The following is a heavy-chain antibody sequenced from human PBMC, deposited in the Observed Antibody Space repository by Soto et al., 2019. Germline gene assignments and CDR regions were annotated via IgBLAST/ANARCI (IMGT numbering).Heavy chain of an antibody. J-gene: IGHJ6*02. V-gene: IGHV1-18*01. CDR3: ARILGYCISTSCHRHYYYYVMDV. D-gene: IGHD2-2*02. Sequence: SVKVSCKASGYTFTSYGISWVRQAPGQGLEWMGWISAYNGNTNYAQKLQGRVTMTTDTSTSTAYMELRSLRSDDTAVYYCARILGYCISTSCHRHYYYYVMDVCGQGSTVTVSS. CDR2: ISAYNGNT. CDR1: GYTFTSYG.